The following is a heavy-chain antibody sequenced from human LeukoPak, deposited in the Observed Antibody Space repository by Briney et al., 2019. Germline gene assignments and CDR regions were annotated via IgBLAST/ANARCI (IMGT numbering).Heavy chain of an antibody. D-gene: IGHD6-13*01. CDR1: GFTFSSFA. CDR2: IGGGSTST. CDR3: AKNFAAGTEYFQH. J-gene: IGHJ1*01. V-gene: IGHV3-23*01. Sequence: GGSLRLSCVASGFTFSSFAMTWVRQAPGKGLEWVSAIGGGSTSTYYTDSVKGRFTISRDNSKNTLFLQMNSLRAEDTAVYYCAKNFAAGTEYFQHWGQGTLVTVSS.